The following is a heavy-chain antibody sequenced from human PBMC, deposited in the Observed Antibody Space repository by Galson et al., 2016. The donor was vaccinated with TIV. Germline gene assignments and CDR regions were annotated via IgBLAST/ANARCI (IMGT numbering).Heavy chain of an antibody. CDR2: TSTSGNRT. V-gene: IGHV3-23*01. CDR3: AKDDMVRGLIIHFMDV. CDR1: GISLSDYA. J-gene: IGHJ6*03. Sequence: SLRLSCAASGISLSDYAVSWVRQAPGRGLEWVSSTSTSGNRTYYADFAKGRFTISRDNSNNMVYLQMNNLRAEATAVYYCAKDDMVRGLIIHFMDVWGKGTPVTVS. D-gene: IGHD3-10*01.